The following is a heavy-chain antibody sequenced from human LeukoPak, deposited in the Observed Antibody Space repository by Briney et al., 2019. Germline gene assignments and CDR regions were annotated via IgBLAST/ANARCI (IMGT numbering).Heavy chain of an antibody. V-gene: IGHV4-34*01. CDR1: GGSFSGYY. CDR2: INHSGST. J-gene: IGHJ4*02. CDR3: ARRGKNWRTYCSSTSCYYFDY. D-gene: IGHD2-2*01. Sequence: SETLSLTCAVYGGSFSGYYWSWIRQPPGKGLEWIGEINHSGSTNYNPSLKSRVTISVDTSKNQFSLKLSSVTAADTAVYYCARRGKNWRTYCSSTSCYYFDYWGQGTLVTVSS.